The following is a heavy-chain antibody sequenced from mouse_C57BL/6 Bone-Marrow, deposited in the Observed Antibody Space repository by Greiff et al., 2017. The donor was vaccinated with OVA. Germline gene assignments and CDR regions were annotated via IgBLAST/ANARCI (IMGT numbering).Heavy chain of an antibody. D-gene: IGHD1-1*01. V-gene: IGHV1-19*01. CDR1: GYTFTDYY. Sequence: VQLQQSGPVLVKPGASVKMSCKASGYTFTDYYMNWVKQSHGKSLEWIGVINPYNGGTSYNQKFKGKATLTVDKSSSTAYMELNSLTSEDSAVYYCAPYGSYFDYWGQGTTLTVSS. CDR3: APYGSYFDY. CDR2: INPYNGGT. J-gene: IGHJ2*01.